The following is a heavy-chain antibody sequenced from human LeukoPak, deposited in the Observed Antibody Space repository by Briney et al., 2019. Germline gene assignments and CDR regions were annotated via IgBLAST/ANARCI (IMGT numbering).Heavy chain of an antibody. Sequence: GGSLRLSCAASGFTFSLYWMTWVRQAPGKGLEWVANIKQDGSEKYYVDSVKGRFTISRDNAKNSLYLQMNSLRAEDAAVYYCATYYYDSSGLIWGQGTLVTVSS. CDR2: IKQDGSEK. D-gene: IGHD3-22*01. CDR3: ATYYYDSSGLI. J-gene: IGHJ4*02. V-gene: IGHV3-7*01. CDR1: GFTFSLYW.